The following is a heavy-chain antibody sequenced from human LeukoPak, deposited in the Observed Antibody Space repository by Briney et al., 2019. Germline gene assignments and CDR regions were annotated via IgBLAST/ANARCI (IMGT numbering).Heavy chain of an antibody. CDR1: GFTFSSYA. CDR2: ISGSGGST. J-gene: IGHJ6*03. Sequence: GGSLRLSCAASGFTFSSYAMSWVRQAPGKGLEWVSAISGSGGSTYYADSVKGRFTISRDNSKNTLYLQMNSLRASDTAMYYCARPRRSYYRYYYYYYMDVWGKGTTVTVSS. D-gene: IGHD1-26*01. CDR3: ARPRRSYYRYYYYYYMDV. V-gene: IGHV3-23*01.